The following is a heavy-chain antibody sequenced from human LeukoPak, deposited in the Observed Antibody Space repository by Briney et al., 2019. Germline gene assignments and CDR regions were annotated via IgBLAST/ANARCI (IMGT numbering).Heavy chain of an antibody. V-gene: IGHV3-13*01. CDR2: IATSGDK. Sequence: PGGSLRLSCAASGFTLSNYDMHWVRQPPGKGLEWVSVIATSGDKYYSASVKGRFTISRDTAKDSLFLQMNSLTAGDTAIYFCARGGVGELSTPRDPFEIWGQGTMVTVSS. J-gene: IGHJ3*02. D-gene: IGHD3-10*01. CDR3: ARGGVGELSTPRDPFEI. CDR1: GFTLSNYD.